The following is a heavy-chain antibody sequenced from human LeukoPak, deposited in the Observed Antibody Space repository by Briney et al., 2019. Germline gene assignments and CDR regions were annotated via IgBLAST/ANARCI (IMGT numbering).Heavy chain of an antibody. J-gene: IGHJ5*02. CDR2: IYYSGST. Sequence: SETLSLTCTVSGGSITSATYYWSWIRQPAGKGLEWIGSIYYSGSTYYNPSLKSRVTISVDTSKNQFSLRLSSVTAADTAVYYCAREIVGAGVDPWGQGTLVTVSS. D-gene: IGHD1-26*01. CDR1: GGSITSATYY. V-gene: IGHV4-39*02. CDR3: AREIVGAGVDP.